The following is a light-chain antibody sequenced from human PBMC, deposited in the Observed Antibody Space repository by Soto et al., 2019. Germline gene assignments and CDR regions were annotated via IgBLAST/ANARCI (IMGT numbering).Light chain of an antibody. V-gene: IGLV2-14*01. CDR3: SSYTSSRALLYV. CDR1: SSDVGGYNY. Sequence: QSVLTQPASVSGSPGQSITISCTGTSSDVGGYNYVSWYQQHPGKAPKLMIYDVSNWPSGVSDRVSGSKSGSTASLTISGLQAEDEADYYCSSYTSSRALLYVFGTGTKVTVL. CDR2: DVS. J-gene: IGLJ1*01.